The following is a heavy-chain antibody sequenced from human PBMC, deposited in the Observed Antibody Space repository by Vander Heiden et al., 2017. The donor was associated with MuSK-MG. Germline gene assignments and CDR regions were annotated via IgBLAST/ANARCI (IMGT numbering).Heavy chain of an antibody. CDR2: IYHTGST. Sequence: QVHLQESGPGLVKPSQTLSLTCTVSGDSFTSGYYYWSCIRQPPGKGLEWIGNIYHTGSTYYNASLKSRVTMSVDTSKSQFSLKLNFVTAADTAVYYCARLEGSGLSWFDPWGQGTLVTVSS. CDR1: GDSFTSGYYY. J-gene: IGHJ5*02. V-gene: IGHV4-30-4*08. D-gene: IGHD3-10*01. CDR3: ARLEGSGLSWFDP.